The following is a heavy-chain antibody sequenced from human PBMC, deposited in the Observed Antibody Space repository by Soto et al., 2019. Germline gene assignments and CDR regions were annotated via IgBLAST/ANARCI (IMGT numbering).Heavy chain of an antibody. CDR1: GFTFSAYG. CDR2: ISFNGKNT. D-gene: IGHD3-16*01. V-gene: IGHV3-33*05. J-gene: IGHJ4*02. Sequence: QVQLVESGGGVVQPGKSLRLSCAASGFTFSAYGMHWVRQAPGKGLEWVTFISFNGKNTDYADSVKGRLTVSRDNARNTLYPQMNSLRVEDTAVYYCADIGGYDSVGGAYWGQGALVTVSS. CDR3: ADIGGYDSVGGAY.